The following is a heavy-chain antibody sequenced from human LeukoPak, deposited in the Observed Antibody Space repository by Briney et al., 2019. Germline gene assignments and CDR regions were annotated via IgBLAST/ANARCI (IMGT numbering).Heavy chain of an antibody. V-gene: IGHV3-30*01. J-gene: IGHJ4*02. Sequence: GGSLRLSCAASGFIFSNYAMHWVRQAPGKGLEWVALISSDGSKTYHADSVKGRFSISRDNSKNTLYLQLNSLRAEDTSVYYCARDSTYWYDSGSSGPHYCDCWGQGTLVSVS. CDR3: ARDSTYWYDSGSSGPHYCDC. D-gene: IGHD3-10*01. CDR2: ISSDGSKT. CDR1: GFIFSNYA.